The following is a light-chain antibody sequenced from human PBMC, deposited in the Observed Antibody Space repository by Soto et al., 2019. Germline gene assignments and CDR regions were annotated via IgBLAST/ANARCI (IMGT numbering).Light chain of an antibody. CDR1: QTLLHSNGYNY. V-gene: IGKV2-28*01. CDR2: LGS. Sequence: DIVMTQSPLSLPVTPGEPASISCRSSQTLLHSNGYNYLDWYLQKPGQSPQLLIYLGSNRASGVPDRFSGSGSGTGFTLKISRVEADDVGVYYCMQSLQTPWTFDQGTKVDIK. J-gene: IGKJ1*01. CDR3: MQSLQTPWT.